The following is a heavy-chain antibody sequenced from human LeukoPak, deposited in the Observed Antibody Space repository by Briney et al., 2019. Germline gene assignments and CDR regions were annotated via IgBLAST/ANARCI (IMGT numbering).Heavy chain of an antibody. CDR2: TSYDGSNK. CDR3: ARDVDSYGYVILDY. Sequence: GRSLRLSCAASGFTFSSYGMHWVRQAPGKGLEWVAVTSYDGSNKYYADSVKGRFTISRDNAKNSLYLQMNSLRAEDTAVYYCARDVDSYGYVILDYWGQGTLVTVSS. V-gene: IGHV3-30*03. CDR1: GFTFSSYG. J-gene: IGHJ4*02. D-gene: IGHD5-18*01.